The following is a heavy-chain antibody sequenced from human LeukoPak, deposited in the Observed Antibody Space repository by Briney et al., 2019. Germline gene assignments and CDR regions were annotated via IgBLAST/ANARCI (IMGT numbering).Heavy chain of an antibody. D-gene: IGHD1-1*01. CDR2: INPSGGST. CDR3: ARSRPERPKYYYYYMDV. Sequence: GASVKVSCKASGYTFTSYYMHWVRQAPGQGLEWMGIINPSGGSTSYAQKFQGRVTMTRDMSTSTVYMELSSLRSDDTAVYYCARSRPERPKYYYYYMDVWGKGTTVTISS. CDR1: GYTFTSYY. V-gene: IGHV1-46*01. J-gene: IGHJ6*03.